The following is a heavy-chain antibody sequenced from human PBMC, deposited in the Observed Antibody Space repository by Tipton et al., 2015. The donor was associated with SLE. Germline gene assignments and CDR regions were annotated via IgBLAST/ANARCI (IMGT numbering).Heavy chain of an antibody. V-gene: IGHV4-38-2*02. CDR2: IYYSGST. J-gene: IGHJ6*03. CDR3: ARDGGGMTTAYNYYMDV. Sequence: LRLSCAASGFTFSSYAMSWVRQAPGKGLEWIGSIYYSGSTYYNPSLKSRVTISVDTSKNQFSLKLSSVTAADTAVYYCARDGGGMTTAYNYYMDVWGKGTTVTVSS. D-gene: IGHD3-16*01. CDR1: GFTFSSYA.